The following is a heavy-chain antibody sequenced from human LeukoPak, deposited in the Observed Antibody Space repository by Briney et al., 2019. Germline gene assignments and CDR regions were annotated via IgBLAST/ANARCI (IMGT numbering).Heavy chain of an antibody. Sequence: SVKVSCKASGGTFSSYAISWVRRAPGQRLEWMGGIIPIFGTANYAQKFQGRVTITTDESTSTAYMELSSLRSEDTAVYYCASFPVPAAGRYWFDPWGQGTLVTVSS. J-gene: IGHJ5*02. CDR2: IIPIFGTA. CDR1: GGTFSSYA. CDR3: ASFPVPAAGRYWFDP. D-gene: IGHD2-2*01. V-gene: IGHV1-69*05.